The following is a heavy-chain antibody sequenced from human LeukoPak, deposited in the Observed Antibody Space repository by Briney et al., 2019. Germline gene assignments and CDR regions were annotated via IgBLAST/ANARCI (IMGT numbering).Heavy chain of an antibody. CDR3: ARDRGPVYSGYDFDAFDI. D-gene: IGHD5-12*01. CDR1: GGSISSYY. J-gene: IGHJ3*02. V-gene: IGHV4-59*01. CDR2: IYYSGST. Sequence: SETLSLTCTGSGGSISSYYWSWIRQPPGKGLEWIGYIYYSGSTNYNPSLKSRVTISVDTSKNQFSLKLSSVTAADTAVYYCARDRGPVYSGYDFDAFDIWGQGTMVTVSS.